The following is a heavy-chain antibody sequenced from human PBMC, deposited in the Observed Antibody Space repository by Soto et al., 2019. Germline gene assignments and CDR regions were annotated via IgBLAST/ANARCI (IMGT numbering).Heavy chain of an antibody. CDR2: INPNNGGT. Sequence: ASVKVSCKGSGYTFTGSYVHWVRQAPGQGLVWIGCINPNNGGTKYAQNFQGRVTMTRDTSISTASMELSRLTSEDTAVFYCASAGTAATSSAKDAIDVWGHGTMVTVSS. CDR1: GYTFTGSY. J-gene: IGHJ6*02. D-gene: IGHD1-26*01. V-gene: IGHV1-2*02. CDR3: ASAGTAATSSAKDAIDV.